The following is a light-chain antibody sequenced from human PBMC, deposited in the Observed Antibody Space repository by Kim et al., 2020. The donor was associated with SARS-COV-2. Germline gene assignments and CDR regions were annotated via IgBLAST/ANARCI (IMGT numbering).Light chain of an antibody. V-gene: IGLV3-1*01. Sequence: SYELTQPPSASVSPGRTANITCSGDRLGNKYVSWYYQRPGQSPVVVIYQDNNRPSGIPERFSGSNSGDTAILTISETQSMDEVDCYCQAWGSNIEVFGGGTQLTVL. CDR1: RLGNKY. CDR2: QDN. CDR3: QAWGSNIEV. J-gene: IGLJ2*01.